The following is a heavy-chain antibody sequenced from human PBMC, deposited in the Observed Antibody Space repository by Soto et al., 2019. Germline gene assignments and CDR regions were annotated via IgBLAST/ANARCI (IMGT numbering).Heavy chain of an antibody. V-gene: IGHV3-11*01. D-gene: IGHD6-6*01. Sequence: PGGSLRLSCAASGFTFSDYYMSWIRQAPGKGLEWVSYISSSGSTIYYADSVKGRFTISRDNAKNSLYLQMNSLRAEDTAVYYCARESRPYSSSSGWTNWFDPWGQGTLVTVSS. CDR2: ISSSGSTI. CDR3: ARESRPYSSSSGWTNWFDP. CDR1: GFTFSDYY. J-gene: IGHJ5*02.